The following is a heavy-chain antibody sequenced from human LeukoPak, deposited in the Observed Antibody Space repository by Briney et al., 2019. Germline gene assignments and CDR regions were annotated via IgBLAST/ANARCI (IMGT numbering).Heavy chain of an antibody. Sequence: GGSLRLSCAASGFIFSSYAMSWVRQAPGKGLEWVSAISGSGGSTYYADSVKGRFTISRDNSKNTLYLQMNSLRAEDTAVYYCAKGPRGVYQSDAFDIWGQGTMVTVSS. D-gene: IGHD3-10*01. J-gene: IGHJ3*02. CDR3: AKGPRGVYQSDAFDI. CDR1: GFIFSSYA. CDR2: ISGSGGST. V-gene: IGHV3-23*01.